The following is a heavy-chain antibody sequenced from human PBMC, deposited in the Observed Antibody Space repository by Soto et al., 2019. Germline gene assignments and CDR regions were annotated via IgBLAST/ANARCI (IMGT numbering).Heavy chain of an antibody. J-gene: IGHJ4*02. CDR1: GFTFSSYW. CDR3: ARVPWYNSGRLDY. D-gene: IGHD6-19*01. V-gene: IGHV3-7*01. CDR2: IKQDGSEK. Sequence: GGSLRLSCAASGFTFSSYWMSWVRQAPGKGLEWVANIKQDGSEKYYVDSVKGRFTISRDNAKNSLYLQMNSLRAEDTAVYYCARVPWYNSGRLDYWGQGTLVTVSS.